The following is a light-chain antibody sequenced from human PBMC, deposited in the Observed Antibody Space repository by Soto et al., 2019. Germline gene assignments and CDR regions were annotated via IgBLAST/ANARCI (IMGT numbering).Light chain of an antibody. V-gene: IGKV1-33*01. CDR3: QQYDNLPRT. CDR2: DAS. Sequence: DIQMTQSPSSLSASVGDRVTITCQASQDISNYLDWYQQKPGKAPKLLNYDASNLETGVPSRFNGSGSGTDYTFTISSLRPEDIATYYCQQYDNLPRTFGQGTKVEIK. CDR1: QDISNY. J-gene: IGKJ1*01.